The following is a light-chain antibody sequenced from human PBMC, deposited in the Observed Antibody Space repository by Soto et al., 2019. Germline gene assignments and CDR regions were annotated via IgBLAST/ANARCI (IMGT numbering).Light chain of an antibody. Sequence: EIVMTQSPATLSVSPGERATLSCRASQSVSSNLAWYQQKPGQTPRLVIYGASTRATGIPARFSGSGSGTEFTLTISSLQSEDFALYYCQQYDNWARTFGQGTKLEIK. CDR3: QQYDNWART. CDR2: GAS. CDR1: QSVSSN. J-gene: IGKJ2*01. V-gene: IGKV3-15*01.